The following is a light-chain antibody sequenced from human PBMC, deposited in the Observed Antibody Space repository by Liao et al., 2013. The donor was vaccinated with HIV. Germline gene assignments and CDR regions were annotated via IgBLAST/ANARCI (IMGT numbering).Light chain of an antibody. CDR1: NIGSKS. CDR3: QVWDSDFYV. V-gene: IGLV3-21*01. J-gene: IGLJ1*01. Sequence: SYELTQPPSVSVAPGKTARITCGGNNIGSKSVHWYQQKPGQAPILVIYYDHDRPSGIPERFSGSNSGNTATLTITRVEAGDEADYYCQVWDSDFYVFGTGTKVSVV. CDR2: YDH.